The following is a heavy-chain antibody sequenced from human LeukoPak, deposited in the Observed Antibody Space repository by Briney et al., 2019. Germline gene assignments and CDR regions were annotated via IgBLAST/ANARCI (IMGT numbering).Heavy chain of an antibody. CDR1: GFTFSSYA. CDR3: AKEGYDSSGYSHSGAFDI. Sequence: GGSLRLSCAASGFTFSSYAMSWVRQAPGKGLEWVSAISGSGGSTYYADSVKGRFTISRDNSKNTLYLQMNSLRAEDTAVYYCAKEGYDSSGYSHSGAFDIWGQGTMVTVSS. V-gene: IGHV3-23*01. CDR2: ISGSGGST. D-gene: IGHD3-22*01. J-gene: IGHJ3*02.